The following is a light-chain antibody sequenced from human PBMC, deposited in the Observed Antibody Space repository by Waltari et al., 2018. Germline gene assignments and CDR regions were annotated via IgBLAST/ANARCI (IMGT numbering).Light chain of an antibody. V-gene: IGKV1-39*01. CDR2: GSS. CDR1: QSIDSY. Sequence: DIQMTQSPSSLSASVGDRVTITCRASQSIDSYLNWYQQKPGEAPKILIYGSSILQSGVPSRFSGSGSGADFTLTISSLQPEDFATYYCQQLNSFPYTFGQGTKLDIK. CDR3: QQLNSFPYT. J-gene: IGKJ2*01.